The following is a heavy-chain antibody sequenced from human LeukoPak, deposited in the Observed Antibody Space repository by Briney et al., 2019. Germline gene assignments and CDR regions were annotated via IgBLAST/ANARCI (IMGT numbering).Heavy chain of an antibody. CDR1: GYTFTSYG. CDR2: ISAYNANT. Sequence: ASVKVSCQTSGYTFTSYGISWVRQAPGQGLEWMGWISAYNANTNYAQKLQGRVTMTTDTSTSTAYMELRSLRFDDTAVYYCARAGYYYDSSGYYPEGYWGQGTLVTVSS. V-gene: IGHV1-18*01. D-gene: IGHD3-22*01. CDR3: ARAGYYYDSSGYYPEGY. J-gene: IGHJ4*02.